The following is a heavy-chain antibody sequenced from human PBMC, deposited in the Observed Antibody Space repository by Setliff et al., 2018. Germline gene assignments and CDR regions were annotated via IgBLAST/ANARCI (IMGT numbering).Heavy chain of an antibody. J-gene: IGHJ4*02. V-gene: IGHV3-48*01. Sequence: GGSLRLSCAASGFIFSDYSMNWVRQAPGKGLEWVSYISRTFSTADSVKGRFTISRDNDENSLYLQMNSLRVEDTAVYYCVRDYKWGFDYWGQGARVTVSS. D-gene: IGHD1-1*01. CDR3: VRDYKWGFDY. CDR2: ISRTF. CDR1: GFIFSDYS.